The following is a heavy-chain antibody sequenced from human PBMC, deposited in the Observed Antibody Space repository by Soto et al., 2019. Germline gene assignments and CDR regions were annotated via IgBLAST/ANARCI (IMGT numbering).Heavy chain of an antibody. CDR3: ARRAERWGLGWFDP. J-gene: IGHJ5*02. CDR2: IYYSGST. D-gene: IGHD7-27*01. Sequence: SETLSLTCTVSGGSISSSSYYWGWIRQPPGKGLEWIGSIYYSGSTYYNPSLKSRVTISVDTSKNQFSLKLSSVTAADTAVYYCARRAERWGLGWFDPWGQGTLVTVSS. V-gene: IGHV4-39*01. CDR1: GGSISSSSYY.